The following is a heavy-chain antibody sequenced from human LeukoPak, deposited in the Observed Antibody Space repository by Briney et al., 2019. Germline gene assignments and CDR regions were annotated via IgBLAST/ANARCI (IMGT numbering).Heavy chain of an antibody. V-gene: IGHV4-59*01. CDR1: GXSXXXXY. CDR2: IYYSGST. CDR3: ARGWHGSGSPLDY. D-gene: IGHD3-10*01. J-gene: IGHJ4*02. Sequence: PSETLSLTCTVSGXSXXXXYXXXXXXPXGXGLXWIGYIYYSGSTDYNASLKSRVTITVDTSKNQFSLRLTSVTAADTAVYYCARGWHGSGSPLDYWGRGTLVTVSS.